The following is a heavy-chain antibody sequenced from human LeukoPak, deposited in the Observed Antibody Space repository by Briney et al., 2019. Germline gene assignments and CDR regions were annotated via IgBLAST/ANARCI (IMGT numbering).Heavy chain of an antibody. V-gene: IGHV4-4*07. CDR3: AREYYYDSSGYYSLAH. CDR1: GGSISNFY. Sequence: SETLSLTCTVSGGSISNFYWSWVRQPAGKGLEWIGRIYTSGSTNYNPSLQSRVTMSVDTSKNQFSLNLSSVTAADTAVYYCAREYYYDSSGYYSLAHWGRGTLVTVSS. J-gene: IGHJ4*02. CDR2: IYTSGST. D-gene: IGHD3-22*01.